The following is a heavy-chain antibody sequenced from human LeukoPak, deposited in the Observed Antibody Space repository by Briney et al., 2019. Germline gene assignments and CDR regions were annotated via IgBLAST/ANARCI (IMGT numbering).Heavy chain of an antibody. CDR1: GFTFSSYA. CDR2: ISGSGGST. V-gene: IGHV3-23*01. D-gene: IGHD6-13*01. Sequence: GGSLRLSCAASGFTFSSYAMSWVRQAPGKGLEWVSAISGSGGSTYYADSVKGRFTISRDNFKNTLYLQMNSLRAEDTAVYYCARDYYAAAGYYYYYYGMDVWGQGTTVTVSS. J-gene: IGHJ6*02. CDR3: ARDYYAAAGYYYYYYGMDV.